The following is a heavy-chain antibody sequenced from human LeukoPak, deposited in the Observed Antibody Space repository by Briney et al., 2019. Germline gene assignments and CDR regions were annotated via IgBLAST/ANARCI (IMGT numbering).Heavy chain of an antibody. CDR2: ISYDGSNK. CDR1: GFTFSSYG. J-gene: IGHJ4*02. Sequence: PGGSLRLSCAASGFTFSSYGMHWVRQAPGKGLEWVAVISYDGSNKYYADSVKGRFTISRDNSKNTLYLQMNSLRAEDTAVYYCAKELSATSPPCDYWGQGTLVTVSS. D-gene: IGHD6-25*01. CDR3: AKELSATSPPCDY. V-gene: IGHV3-30*18.